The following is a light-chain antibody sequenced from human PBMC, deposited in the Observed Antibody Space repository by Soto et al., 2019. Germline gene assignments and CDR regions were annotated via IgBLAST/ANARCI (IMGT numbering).Light chain of an antibody. CDR2: AAS. Sequence: VHMTLSPSSLSASVGDRVTITCRASQGISNYLAWYQQKPGKVPKLLIYAASTLQSGVPSRFSGSVSGTDFTLTISSLQTEDVATYYCQKYNSAPWTFGQGTKVDIK. V-gene: IGKV1-27*01. J-gene: IGKJ1*01. CDR3: QKYNSAPWT. CDR1: QGISNY.